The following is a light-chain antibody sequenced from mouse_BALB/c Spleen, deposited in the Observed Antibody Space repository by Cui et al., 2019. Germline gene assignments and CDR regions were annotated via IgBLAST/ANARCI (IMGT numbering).Light chain of an antibody. CDR2: RTS. V-gene: IGKV4-91*01. CDR3: QQDSSIPNT. Sequence: IVLTQPLTIMDACTGGKITIICSDSSRIISNYLQWYQQKPGYSPKLLIYRTSRLAAGVPARFSGSGSGTAYSLTIGTMEDEDVATYYCQQDSSIPNTFGAGTKLEIK. J-gene: IGKJ4*01. CDR1: SRIISNY.